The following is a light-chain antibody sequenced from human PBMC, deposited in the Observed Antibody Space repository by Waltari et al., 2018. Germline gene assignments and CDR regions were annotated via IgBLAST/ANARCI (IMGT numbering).Light chain of an antibody. Sequence: HSALTQPASVSGSPGQSISISCAVTTSDICSYDLVSWYQKYPGKAPKLIIYEVKNRPSDISPRFSASKSGDTASLTISGLQAEDEAEYYCASYVNSFALVFGGGTKVSVL. J-gene: IGLJ2*01. V-gene: IGLV2-14*01. CDR1: TSDICSYDL. CDR2: EVK. CDR3: ASYVNSFALV.